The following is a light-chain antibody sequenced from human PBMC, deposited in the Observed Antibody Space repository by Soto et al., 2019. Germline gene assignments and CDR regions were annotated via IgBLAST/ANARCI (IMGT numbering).Light chain of an antibody. J-gene: IGKJ5*01. Sequence: EIVMTQSPATLSVSPGERASLSCRASQSVSSNLAWYQQKPGQTPRLLIYATSTRATGIPARFSGSGSGTDFTLTISRLEPEDFAVYYCQQYGSSPITFGKGTRLEIK. CDR3: QQYGSSPIT. V-gene: IGKV3-15*01. CDR2: ATS. CDR1: QSVSSN.